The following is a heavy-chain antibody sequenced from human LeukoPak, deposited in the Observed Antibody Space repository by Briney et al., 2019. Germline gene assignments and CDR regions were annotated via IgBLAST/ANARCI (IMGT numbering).Heavy chain of an antibody. J-gene: IGHJ4*02. CDR3: AREQYGSGSYYNPFDY. CDR2: INWNGGST. Sequence: GGSLRLSCAASGFTFDDYGMSWVRQAPGKGLEWVSGINWNGGSTGYADSVKGRFTISRDNAKNSLYLQMNSLRAEDTALYYCAREQYGSGSYYNPFDYWGQGTLVTVSS. V-gene: IGHV3-20*04. D-gene: IGHD3-10*01. CDR1: GFTFDDYG.